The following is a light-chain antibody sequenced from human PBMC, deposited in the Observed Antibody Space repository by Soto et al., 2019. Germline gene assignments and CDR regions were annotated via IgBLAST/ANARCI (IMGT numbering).Light chain of an antibody. J-gene: IGKJ2*01. Sequence: IQMTQYPSTLSSSVGYRVTITCRASQSITTWLSWYQQKPGKAPKLMIYKAINLQSGVPSRLSGSGSGKEFTITISSLQPDDFGTYYCQRYNDYQYVFGQVTKVDIK. CDR2: KAI. CDR3: QRYNDYQYV. V-gene: IGKV1-5*03. CDR1: QSITTW.